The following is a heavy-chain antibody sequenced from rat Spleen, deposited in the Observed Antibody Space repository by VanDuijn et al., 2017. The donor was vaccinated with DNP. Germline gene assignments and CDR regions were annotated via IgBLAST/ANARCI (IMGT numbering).Heavy chain of an antibody. J-gene: IGHJ2*01. CDR2: ISTSGGST. Sequence: EVQLVESGGGLVQPGRSLKLSCAASGFTFSNYGMAWVRQAPKKGLEGVATISTSGGSTYYRDSVKGRFTISRDNAKSTLYLQMDSLRSEDTATYYCTTVGSYFDYWGQGVMVTVSS. CDR3: TTVGSYFDY. CDR1: GFTFSNYG. V-gene: IGHV5-27*01. D-gene: IGHD1-12*02.